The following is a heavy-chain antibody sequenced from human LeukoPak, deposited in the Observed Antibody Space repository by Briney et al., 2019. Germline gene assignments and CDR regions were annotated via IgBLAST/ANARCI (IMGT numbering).Heavy chain of an antibody. CDR1: RFIISSYG. J-gene: IGHJ4*02. V-gene: IGHV3-30*03. Sequence: GGSLRLSCAAWRFIISSYGMHWVRQAPGKGLEWVAAISYDGSNNNYADSVKGRFTISRDNSKNTLYLQMNSLRGEDTAVYYCAREITFGGVIVQPFDFWGQGTLVTVSS. CDR2: ISYDGSNN. D-gene: IGHD3-16*02. CDR3: AREITFGGVIVQPFDF.